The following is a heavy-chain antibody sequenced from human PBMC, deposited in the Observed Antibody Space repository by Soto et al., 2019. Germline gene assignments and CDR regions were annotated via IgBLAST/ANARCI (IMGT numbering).Heavy chain of an antibody. CDR1: GGSISSGDYY. J-gene: IGHJ5*02. D-gene: IGHD3-10*01. CDR3: AREVLWFGELSGWFDP. V-gene: IGHV4-30-4*01. CDR2: IYYSGST. Sequence: ASETLSLTCTVSGGSISSGDYYWSWIRQPPGKGLEWIGYIYYSGSTYYNPSLKSRVTISVDTSKNQFSLKLSSVTAADTAVYYCAREVLWFGELSGWFDPWGQGTLVTVSS.